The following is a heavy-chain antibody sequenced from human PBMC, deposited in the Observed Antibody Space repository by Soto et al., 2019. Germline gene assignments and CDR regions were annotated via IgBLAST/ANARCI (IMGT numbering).Heavy chain of an antibody. CDR3: ARHGGYGDYFDY. J-gene: IGHJ4*02. D-gene: IGHD4-17*01. V-gene: IGHV3-23*01. Sequence: EVQLLESGGGLVQPGGSLRLSCAASGFTFSSYAMSWVRQAPRKGLEWVSSISGSGGSTYYADSVKGRFTISRDNSKNTLYVQMNSLRAEDTAVYYCARHGGYGDYFDYWGQGTLVTVSS. CDR2: ISGSGGST. CDR1: GFTFSSYA.